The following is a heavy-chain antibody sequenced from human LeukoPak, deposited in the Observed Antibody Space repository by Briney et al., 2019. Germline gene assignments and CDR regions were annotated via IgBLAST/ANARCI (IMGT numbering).Heavy chain of an antibody. J-gene: IGHJ6*02. V-gene: IGHV4-59*01. D-gene: IGHD3-3*01. CDR1: GGSISSYY. CDR3: ATQYYDFWSGLAGGYYYYGMDV. CDR2: IYCSGST. Sequence: SETLSLTCTVSGGSISSYYWSWIRQPPGKGLEWIGYIYCSGSTNYNPSLKSRVTISVDTSKNQFSLKLSSVTAADTAVYYCATQYYDFWSGLAGGYYYYGMDVWGQGTTVTVSS.